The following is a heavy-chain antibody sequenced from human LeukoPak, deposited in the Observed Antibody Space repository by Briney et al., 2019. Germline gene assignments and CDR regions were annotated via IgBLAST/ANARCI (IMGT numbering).Heavy chain of an antibody. D-gene: IGHD3-22*01. Sequence: GSSVKVSCKASGDTFSSYAISGVRQAPGQGLEWMGGIIPIFGTANYAQKFQGRVTITADKSTSTAYMELSSLGSEDTAVYYCAREKTYYYDSSGYPAFDYWGQGTLVTVSS. V-gene: IGHV1-69*06. J-gene: IGHJ4*02. CDR3: AREKTYYYDSSGYPAFDY. CDR2: IIPIFGTA. CDR1: GDTFSSYA.